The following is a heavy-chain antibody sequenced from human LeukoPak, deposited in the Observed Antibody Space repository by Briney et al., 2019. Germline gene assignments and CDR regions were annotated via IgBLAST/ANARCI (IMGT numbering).Heavy chain of an antibody. V-gene: IGHV4-34*01. CDR3: ARGGRRGIQLWLWHDVSDI. J-gene: IGHJ3*02. CDR1: GGSFTGYY. D-gene: IGHD5-18*01. Sequence: MTSETLSLTCAVYGGSFTGYYWSWIRQPPGKGLEWIGEINHSGSTNYTPSLKSRVTISVGTSKNQFSLKLSSVTAADTAVYYCARGGRRGIQLWLWHDVSDIWGQGTMAIVSS. CDR2: INHSGST.